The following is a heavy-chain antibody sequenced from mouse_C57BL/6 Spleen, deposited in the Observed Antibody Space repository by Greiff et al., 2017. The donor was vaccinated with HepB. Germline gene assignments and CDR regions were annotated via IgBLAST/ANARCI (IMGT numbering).Heavy chain of an antibody. CDR3: AREGSTMVTDWYFDV. CDR2: IWTGGGT. CDR1: GFSLTSYA. D-gene: IGHD2-2*01. J-gene: IGHJ1*03. Sequence: VQLQQSGPGLVAPSQSLSITCTVSGFSLTSYAISWVRQPPGKGLEWLGVIWTGGGTNYNSALKSRLSISKDNSKSQVFLKMNSLQTDDTARYYCAREGSTMVTDWYFDVWGTGTTVTVSS. V-gene: IGHV2-9-1*01.